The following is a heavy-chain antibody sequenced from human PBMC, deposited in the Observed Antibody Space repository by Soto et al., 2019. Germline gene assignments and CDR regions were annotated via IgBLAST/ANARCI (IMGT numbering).Heavy chain of an antibody. Sequence: PSETLSLTXSVSGASIRRGGYSWTWIRQPPGNGLEWIGYIYPSGTTYYNPSLKSRPTLSIDTSKNHSSLRLPSVTAADTAVYYCARALNEGYGSGSYVVYNCFDPRRKGHMVTVSS. V-gene: IGHV4-30-2*01. D-gene: IGHD3-10*01. CDR2: IYPSGTT. CDR3: ARALNEGYGSGSYVVYNCFDP. J-gene: IGHJ5*02. CDR1: GASIRRGGYS.